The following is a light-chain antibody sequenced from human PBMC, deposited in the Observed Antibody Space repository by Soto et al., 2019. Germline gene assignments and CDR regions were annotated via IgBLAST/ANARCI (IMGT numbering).Light chain of an antibody. Sequence: DIQMTQSPSSLSASLGDRVTITCRASQGISNYLAWYQQKPGKVPKLLIYGASTLQSGVPSRFSGSGSGTDFTLTISSLQPEEVATYYCEKYNSAPWTFGQGTKVEIK. CDR2: GAS. J-gene: IGKJ1*01. CDR3: EKYNSAPWT. V-gene: IGKV1-27*01. CDR1: QGISNY.